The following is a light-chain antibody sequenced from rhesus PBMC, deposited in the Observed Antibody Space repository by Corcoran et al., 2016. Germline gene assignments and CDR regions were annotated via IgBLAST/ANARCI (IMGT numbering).Light chain of an antibody. CDR1: ESVGSY. CDR2: SPD. V-gene: IGKV3-40*03. J-gene: IGKJ3*01. CDR3: QQYNDLFT. Sequence: LSCRASESVGSYLAWYQQKPGQAPKLLVHSPDFRATGIPDRFSGRGSRTEFTLPIRSLEPEDVGVYNCQQYNDLFTFGPGAKLDIK.